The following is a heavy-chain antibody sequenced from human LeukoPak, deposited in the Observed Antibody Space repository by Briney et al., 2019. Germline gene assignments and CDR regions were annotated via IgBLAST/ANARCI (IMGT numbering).Heavy chain of an antibody. V-gene: IGHV3-23*01. CDR3: AKALEVSASGNWFDP. D-gene: IGHD5/OR15-5a*01. J-gene: IGHJ5*02. CDR1: GFTFSSYS. CDR2: ISGSGDST. Sequence: GGSLRLSCAASGFTFSSYSMNWVRQAPGKGLEWVSGISGSGDSTYYADSVKGRFTISRGNSKNTLYLQMNSLRAEDTAVYYCAKALEVSASGNWFDPWGQGTLVTVSS.